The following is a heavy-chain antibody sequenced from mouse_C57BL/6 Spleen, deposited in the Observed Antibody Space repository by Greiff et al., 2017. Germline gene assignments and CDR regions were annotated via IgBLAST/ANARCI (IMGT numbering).Heavy chain of an antibody. CDR1: GYTFTDYY. CDR3: ARSENYYYGRPSYAMDC. D-gene: IGHD1-1*01. CDR2: INPYNGGT. Sequence: EVQLQQSGPVLAKPGASVKMSCKASGYTFTDYYMNWVKQSHGKSLEWIGVINPYNGGTSYNQKFKGKATLTVDKSSSTASMELNSLTSEDSAFYFCARSENYYYGRPSYAMDCWGKGTSVTVSS. V-gene: IGHV1-19*01. J-gene: IGHJ4*01.